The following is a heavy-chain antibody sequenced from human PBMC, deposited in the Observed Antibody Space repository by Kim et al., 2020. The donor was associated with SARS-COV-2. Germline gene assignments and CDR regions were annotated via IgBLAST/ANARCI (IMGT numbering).Heavy chain of an antibody. D-gene: IGHD3-3*01. J-gene: IGHJ4*02. Sequence: SETLSLTCAVYGGSFSGYYWSWIRQPPGKGLEWIGEINHSGSTNYNPSLKSRLTISVDTSKNQFSLNLTSVTAADTAVYYCGRGLLDVHWGQGTLVTVSS. CDR1: GGSFSGYY. CDR3: GRGLLDVH. CDR2: INHSGST. V-gene: IGHV4-34*01.